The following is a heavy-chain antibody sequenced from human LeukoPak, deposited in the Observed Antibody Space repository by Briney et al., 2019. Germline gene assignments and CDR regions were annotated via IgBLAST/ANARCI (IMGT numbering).Heavy chain of an antibody. CDR2: IKQDGSEK. J-gene: IGHJ4*02. V-gene: IGHV3-7*01. D-gene: IGHD3-16*02. CDR3: ARDPARNDYVWGSYRYSPPRDY. Sequence: GGSLRLSCAASGFTFSSYWMSWVCQAPGKGLEWVANIKQDGSEKYYVDSVKGRFTISRDNAKNTLYLQMNSLRAEDTAVYYCARDPARNDYVWGSYRYSPPRDYWGQGTLVTVSS. CDR1: GFTFSSYW.